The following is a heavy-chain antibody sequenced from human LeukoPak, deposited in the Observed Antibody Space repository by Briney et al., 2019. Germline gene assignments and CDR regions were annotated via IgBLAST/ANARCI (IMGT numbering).Heavy chain of an antibody. D-gene: IGHD6-13*01. CDR3: ARDLPRYSSSWYRGEEDY. V-gene: IGHV4-39*07. CDR2: IYYSGST. Sequence: SETLSLTCTVSGGSISSSSYYWGWIRQPPGKGLEWIGSIYYSGSTYYNPSLKSRVTISVDTSKNQFSLKLSSVTAADTAVYYCARDLPRYSSSWYRGEEDYWGQGTLVTVSS. J-gene: IGHJ4*02. CDR1: GGSISSSSYY.